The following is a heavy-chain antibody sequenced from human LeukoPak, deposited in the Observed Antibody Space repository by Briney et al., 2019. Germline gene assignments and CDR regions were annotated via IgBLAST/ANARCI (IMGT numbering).Heavy chain of an antibody. CDR2: IYYSGST. V-gene: IGHV4-59*01. CDR1: RGTISRYY. Sequence: KTSETLSLTCTVSRGTISRYYWSWIRQPPGKELEWIGYIYYSGSTNYNPSLKSRVTISVDTSENRFSLKLSSVTTADTAVYYCARGKGYFDYWGQGTLVTVSS. CDR3: ARGKGYFDY. J-gene: IGHJ4*02.